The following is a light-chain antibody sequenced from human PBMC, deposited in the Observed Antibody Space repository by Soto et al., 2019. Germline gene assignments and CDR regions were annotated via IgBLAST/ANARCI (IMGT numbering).Light chain of an antibody. J-gene: IGKJ1*01. CDR3: QQYNNWPPRGT. CDR1: QSVSSN. V-gene: IGKV3-15*01. Sequence: EIVMTQSPATLSVSPGERATLSCRASQSVSSNLAWYQQKPGQAPRLLIYGASTRATGIPARFSGSGSGTEFTLTLVSLQSEDFAVYYCQQYNNWPPRGTFGQGTKVEIK. CDR2: GAS.